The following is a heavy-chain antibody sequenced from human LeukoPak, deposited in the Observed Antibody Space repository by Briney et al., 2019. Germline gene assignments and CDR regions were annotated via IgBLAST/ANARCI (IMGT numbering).Heavy chain of an antibody. CDR1: GFIFSNYG. CDR2: IFPSGGEI. Sequence: GGSLRLSCAASGFIFSNYGMNWVRQPPGEGLEWVSSIFPSGGEIHYADSVRGRFTISRDNSKSTLSLQMNSLRAEDTAIYYCATYRQVLLPFESWGQGTLVTVSS. V-gene: IGHV3-23*01. CDR3: ATYRQVLLPFES. D-gene: IGHD2-8*02. J-gene: IGHJ4*02.